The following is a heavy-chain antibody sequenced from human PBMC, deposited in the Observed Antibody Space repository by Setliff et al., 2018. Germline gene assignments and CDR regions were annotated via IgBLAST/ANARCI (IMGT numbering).Heavy chain of an antibody. Sequence: SETLSLTCTVSGDFVSSSYWSWIRQAPGKGLEWIGYVYTTLNTNYNPSLKSRVAMSVDTSKNQVSLKLTSVTAADTAVYYCARDHRPYRASGVDNSHFYYMDVWGEGTTVTVSS. CDR3: ARDHRPYRASGVDNSHFYYMDV. CDR2: VYTTLNT. CDR1: GDFVSSSY. J-gene: IGHJ6*03. D-gene: IGHD1-20*01. V-gene: IGHV4-4*08.